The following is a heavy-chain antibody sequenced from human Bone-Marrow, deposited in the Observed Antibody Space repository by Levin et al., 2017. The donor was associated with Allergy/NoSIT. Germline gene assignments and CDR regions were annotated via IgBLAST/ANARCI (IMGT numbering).Heavy chain of an antibody. J-gene: IGHJ3*01. V-gene: IGHV1-2*04. CDR2: INPNTGGT. D-gene: IGHD3-10*01. Sequence: GASVKVSCKASGYTFTAYYIHWVRQAPGQGLEWMGWINPNTGGTNYAQGFQGSVTLTRDTSINTAYMDLTRLTSDDTAVYYCARWTEFYSSENHPYAFDVWGQGTMVTVSS. CDR1: GYTFTAYY. CDR3: ARWTEFYSSENHPYAFDV.